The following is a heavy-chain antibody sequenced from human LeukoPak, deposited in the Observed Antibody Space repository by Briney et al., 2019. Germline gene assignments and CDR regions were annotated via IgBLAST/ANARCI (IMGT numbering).Heavy chain of an antibody. V-gene: IGHV3-23*01. J-gene: IGHJ4*02. D-gene: IGHD6-13*01. CDR2: ISGSGGST. Sequence: PGGSLRLSCAASGFTVSSNYMSWVRQAPGKGLEWVSAISGSGGSTYYADSVKGRFAISRDNSKNTLYLQMNSLRAEDTAVYYCAKDPDKWGAAAAEAVDYWGQGTLVTVSS. CDR1: GFTVSSNY. CDR3: AKDPDKWGAAAAEAVDY.